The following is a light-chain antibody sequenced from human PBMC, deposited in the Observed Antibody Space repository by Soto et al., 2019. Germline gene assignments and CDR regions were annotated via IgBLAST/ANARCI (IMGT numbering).Light chain of an antibody. CDR3: NSYTSSTSLPYV. Sequence: QSALTQPASVSGSPGQSITISCTGTTNDVGGYNYVSWYQQHPGKAPKLLIFEVTSRPSGVSHRFSGSKSGNTASLTISALRAEDEADYFCNSYTSSTSLPYVFGTGTKVTVL. J-gene: IGLJ1*01. CDR1: TNDVGGYNY. V-gene: IGLV2-14*01. CDR2: EVT.